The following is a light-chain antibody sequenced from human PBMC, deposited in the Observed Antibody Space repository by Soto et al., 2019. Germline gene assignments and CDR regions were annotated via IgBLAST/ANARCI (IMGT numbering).Light chain of an antibody. CDR1: QSISSN. Sequence: EIVLTQSPGTLCLSPGERATLSCRASQSISSNLAWYQQKPGQAPRLLMFRTSSRATGFPARFSGSGSGTEFNLTISSLQSEDFGVYYCQQYNNWPRATFGGGTKVDIK. CDR2: RTS. V-gene: IGKV3-15*01. J-gene: IGKJ4*01. CDR3: QQYNNWPRAT.